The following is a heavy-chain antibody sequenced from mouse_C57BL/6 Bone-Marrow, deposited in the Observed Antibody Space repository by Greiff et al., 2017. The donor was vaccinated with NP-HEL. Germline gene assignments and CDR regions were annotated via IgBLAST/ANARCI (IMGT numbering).Heavy chain of an antibody. Sequence: VQLQQSGPELVKPGASVKISCKASGYTFTDYYINWVKQRPGQGLEWIGWIFPGSGSTYYNEKFKGKATLTVDKSSSTAYMLLSSLTSEDSAVYFCARREDGLRLGFAYWGQGTLVTVSA. D-gene: IGHD1-1*01. CDR1: GYTFTDYY. J-gene: IGHJ3*01. CDR2: IFPGSGST. CDR3: ARREDGLRLGFAY. V-gene: IGHV1-75*01.